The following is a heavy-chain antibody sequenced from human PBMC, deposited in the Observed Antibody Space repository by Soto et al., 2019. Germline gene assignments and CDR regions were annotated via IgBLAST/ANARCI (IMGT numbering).Heavy chain of an antibody. J-gene: IGHJ4*03. CDR3: ARPPNPWEPYAFHL. Sequence: VSVKVSFNAAGSTFTAYYGRWLRQAHGQGLEWMGWVNPHSGATVIAQRFLGSVTLTTDTSINTAYMELTSLTYDDTALYYCARPPNPWEPYAFHLWGHGTLVNVSS. CDR2: VNPHSGAT. V-gene: IGHV1-2*04. CDR1: GSTFTAYY. D-gene: IGHD1-26*01.